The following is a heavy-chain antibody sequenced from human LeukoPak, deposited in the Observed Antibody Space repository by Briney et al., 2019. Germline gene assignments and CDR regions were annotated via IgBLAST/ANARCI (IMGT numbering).Heavy chain of an antibody. CDR2: INPNSGGT. J-gene: IGHJ6*03. D-gene: IGHD2-2*01. CDR1: GYTFTGYY. CDR3: AIPGGYCSSTSCYAGGDYYYYMDV. Sequence: ASVKVSCKSSGYTFTGYYMHWVRQAPGQGREWMGWINPNSGGTNYAQKFQGRVTMTRDTSISTAYMELSRLRSDDTAVYYCAIPGGYCSSTSCYAGGDYYYYMDVWGKGTTVTVSS. V-gene: IGHV1-2*02.